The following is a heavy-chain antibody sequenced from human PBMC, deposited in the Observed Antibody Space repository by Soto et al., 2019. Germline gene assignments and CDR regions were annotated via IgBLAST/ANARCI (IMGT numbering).Heavy chain of an antibody. V-gene: IGHV5-51*01. CDR1: GLNLSHPW. D-gene: IGHD3-22*01. CDR3: ARRAFLPEGYSPNYFDY. Sequence: PGGSLRLSCAASGLNLSHPWMTWVRQMPGKGLEWMGIIYPGESDPRYSPSFQGQVTISADKSINTAYLQWGSLKASDTAIYYCARRAFLPEGYSPNYFDYWGQGTLVTVSS. J-gene: IGHJ4*02. CDR2: IYPGESDP.